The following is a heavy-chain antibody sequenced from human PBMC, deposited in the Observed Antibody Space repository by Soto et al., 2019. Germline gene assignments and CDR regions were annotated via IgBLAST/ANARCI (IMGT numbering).Heavy chain of an antibody. CDR2: ISYDGNNK. D-gene: IGHD6-19*01. V-gene: IGHV3-30*18. CDR3: AKEVAVAGDFDX. CDR1: RLTFSSYG. J-gene: IGHJ4*01. Sequence: RLSCVASRLTFSSYGIHWVRQAPGKGLEWVAVISYDGNNKYYADSVKGRFNISRDNSKNTLYLQMDSLRPEDTAVYYCAKEVAVAGDFDXWGHGTLVTVSX.